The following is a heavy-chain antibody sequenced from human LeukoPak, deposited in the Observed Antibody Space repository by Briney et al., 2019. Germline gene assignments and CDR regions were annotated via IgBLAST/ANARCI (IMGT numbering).Heavy chain of an antibody. V-gene: IGHV3-23*01. CDR3: AKASGYNYGYGDY. D-gene: IGHD5-18*01. Sequence: GGSLRLSCAASGFTFNSCAMSWVRQAPGKGLEWVSSISGSGGTTFHADSVKGRFTISRDNSKNTLYLQMNSLRAEDTAVYYCAKASGYNYGYGDYWGQGTLVTVSS. CDR1: GFTFNSCA. J-gene: IGHJ4*02. CDR2: ISGSGGTT.